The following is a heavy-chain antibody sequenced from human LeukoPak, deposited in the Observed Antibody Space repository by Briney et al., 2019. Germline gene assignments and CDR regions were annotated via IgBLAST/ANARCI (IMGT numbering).Heavy chain of an antibody. V-gene: IGHV4-59*01. Sequence: PSETLSLTCTVSGGSISSYYWSWIRQPPGKGLEWIGYIYYSGSTNYNPSLKSRVTISVDTSKNQFSLKLSSVTAADTAVYYCAGGYCSGGSCYSRGYFDYWGQGTLVTVSS. CDR1: GGSISSYY. CDR3: AGGYCSGGSCYSRGYFDY. J-gene: IGHJ4*02. D-gene: IGHD2-15*01. CDR2: IYYSGST.